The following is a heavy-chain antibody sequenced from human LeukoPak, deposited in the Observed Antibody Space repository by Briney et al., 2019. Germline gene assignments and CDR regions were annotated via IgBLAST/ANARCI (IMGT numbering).Heavy chain of an antibody. CDR1: GFTFSNAW. CDR2: IKSKTDGGTT. Sequence: GGSLRLSCAASGFTFSNAWMNWVRQAPGKGLEWFGRIKSKTDGGTTDYAAPVKGRFTISRDDSKNTLYLQMNSLKTEDTAVYYCTTDKVIAVAGYYYYYGMDVWGQGTTVTVSS. V-gene: IGHV3-15*07. J-gene: IGHJ6*02. CDR3: TTDKVIAVAGYYYYYGMDV. D-gene: IGHD6-19*01.